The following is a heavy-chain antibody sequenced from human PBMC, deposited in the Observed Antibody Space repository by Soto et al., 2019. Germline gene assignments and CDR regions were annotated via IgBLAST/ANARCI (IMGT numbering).Heavy chain of an antibody. V-gene: IGHV1-18*01. CDR2: ISAYNGNT. CDR3: AREGPAPYYYYGMDV. J-gene: IGHJ6*02. CDR1: GYSFTTYG. Sequence: QVQLVQSGGEVKKPGASVKVSCKTSGYSFTTYGISWVRQAPGQGLEWMGWISAYNGNTNYAQKLQGRVTMTTDTSTSTAYIELRSLRSDDTAVYYCAREGPAPYYYYGMDVWSQGSTVTVSS.